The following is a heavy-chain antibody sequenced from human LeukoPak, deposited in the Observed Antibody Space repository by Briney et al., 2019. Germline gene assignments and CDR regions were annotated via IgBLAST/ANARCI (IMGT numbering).Heavy chain of an antibody. J-gene: IGHJ4*02. CDR3: ASPIQATRLVDY. V-gene: IGHV3-7*01. CDR2: IKQDGSEK. CDR1: GFTFSGYW. Sequence: GGSLRLSCAASGFTFSGYWMTWVRQAPGKGLEWVANIKQDGSEKYYVDSVKGRFTISRDNAKNSLYLQMNSLRAEDTAVYYCASPIQATRLVDYWGQGTLVTVSS. D-gene: IGHD2-2*02.